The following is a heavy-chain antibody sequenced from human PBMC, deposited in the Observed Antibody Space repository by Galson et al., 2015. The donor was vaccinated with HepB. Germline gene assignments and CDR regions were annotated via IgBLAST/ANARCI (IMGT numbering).Heavy chain of an antibody. D-gene: IGHD1-26*01. Sequence: SLRLSCAASGFAFSRHGMHWVRQAPGKGPEWVAIIWYNGSNRDYTESVKGRFTISRDNSENTLYLQMNSLRAEDTAVYYCARAVGGSYNGYYFDYWGQGILVTVSS. J-gene: IGHJ4*02. CDR3: ARAVGGSYNGYYFDY. V-gene: IGHV3-33*01. CDR1: GFAFSRHG. CDR2: IWYNGSNR.